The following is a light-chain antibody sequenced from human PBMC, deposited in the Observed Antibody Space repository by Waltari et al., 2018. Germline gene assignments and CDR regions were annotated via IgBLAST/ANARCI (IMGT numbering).Light chain of an antibody. J-gene: IGLJ3*02. V-gene: IGLV3-1*01. CDR3: QTWDSATAV. CDR2: QDN. CDR1: KLGDKY. Sequence: SYEVTQPPSVSVSPGQTAIITCSGDKLGDKYACWYQQRPGQSPVLLIYQDNKRPSGLPERFSGSNSGNTATLTISGTQAMDEADYYCQTWDSATAVFGGGTKLAVL.